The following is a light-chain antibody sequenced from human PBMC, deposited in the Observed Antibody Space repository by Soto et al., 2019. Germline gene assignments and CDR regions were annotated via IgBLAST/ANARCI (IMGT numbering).Light chain of an antibody. V-gene: IGLV2-14*01. CDR2: EVS. CDR1: SSDIGGYNF. J-gene: IGLJ2*01. Sequence: QSALTQPASVSGSPGQSITISCTGTSSDIGGYNFVSWYQQHPGKAPKLMISEVSSRPSGVSNRFSGSKSGNTASLTISGLQAEDEADYYCSSYGSSSTLVFGGVTKLTVL. CDR3: SSYGSSSTLV.